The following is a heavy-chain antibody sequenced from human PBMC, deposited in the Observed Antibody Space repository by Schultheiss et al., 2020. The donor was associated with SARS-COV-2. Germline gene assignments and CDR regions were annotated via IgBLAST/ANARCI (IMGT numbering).Heavy chain of an antibody. CDR2: INHSGST. CDR3: ARKRSYYDFWSGYYYFDY. Sequence: SETLSLTCAVYGGSFSGYYWGWIRQPPGKGLEWIGEINHSGSTNYNPSLKSRVTISVDTSKNQFSLKLSSVTAADTAVYYCARKRSYYDFWSGYYYFDYWGQGTLVTVSS. V-gene: IGHV4-34*01. D-gene: IGHD3-3*01. J-gene: IGHJ4*02. CDR1: GGSFSGYY.